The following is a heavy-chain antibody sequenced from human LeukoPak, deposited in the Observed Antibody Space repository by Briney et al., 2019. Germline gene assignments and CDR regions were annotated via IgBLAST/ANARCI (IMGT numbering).Heavy chain of an antibody. CDR3: ARGVGYCSSTSCYRAGIWFDP. J-gene: IGHJ5*02. D-gene: IGHD2-2*02. CDR1: GYTFTSYY. CDR2: INPSGGST. Sequence: ASVKVSFKASGYTFTSYYMHWVRQAPGQGLEWMGIINPSGGSTSYAQKFQGRVTMTRDMSTSTVYMELSSLRSEDTAVYYCARGVGYCSSTSCYRAGIWFDPWGQGTLVTVSS. V-gene: IGHV1-46*01.